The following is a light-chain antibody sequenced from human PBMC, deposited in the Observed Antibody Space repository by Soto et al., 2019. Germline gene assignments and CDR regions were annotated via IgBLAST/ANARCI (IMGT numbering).Light chain of an antibody. CDR1: SSNIGAGYD. J-gene: IGLJ2*01. V-gene: IGLV1-40*01. CDR3: QSYDSSLSVS. CDR2: GNS. Sequence: QSVLTQPPSVSGAPGQRVTISCTGSSSNIGAGYDVQWYQQLPGTAPKLLIYGNSNRPSGVPDRFSGSKSGTSASLAITGLQAEDEADYYCQSYDSSLSVSFGGGTKLTVL.